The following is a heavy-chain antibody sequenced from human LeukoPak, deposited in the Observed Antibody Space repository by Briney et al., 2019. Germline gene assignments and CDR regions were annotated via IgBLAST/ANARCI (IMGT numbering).Heavy chain of an antibody. J-gene: IGHJ3*02. V-gene: IGHV3-23*01. D-gene: IGHD3-10*01. CDR2: ISGSGGST. CDR3: ARGFRRAGWPHDAFDI. Sequence: PGGSLRLSCAASGFTFSSYAMSWVRQAPGKGLEWVSAISGSGGSTYYADSVKGRFTISRDNSKNTLYLQMNSLRAEDTAVYYCARGFRRAGWPHDAFDIWGQGTMVTVSS. CDR1: GFTFSSYA.